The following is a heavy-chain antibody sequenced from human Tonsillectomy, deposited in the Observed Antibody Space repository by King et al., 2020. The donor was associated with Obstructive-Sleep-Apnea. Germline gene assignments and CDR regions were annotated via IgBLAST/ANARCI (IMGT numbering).Heavy chain of an antibody. Sequence: VQLQQWGAGLLKPSETLSLTCAVYGGSFSGYYWSWIRQPPGKGLEWIGEINHSGSTNYNPSLKSRVTISVDTSKNQFSLKLSSVTAADTAVYYCARCRRYYDILTGYGGDAFDIWGQGTMVTVSS. J-gene: IGHJ3*02. CDR3: ARCRRYYDILTGYGGDAFDI. D-gene: IGHD3-9*01. CDR2: INHSGST. V-gene: IGHV4-34*01. CDR1: GGSFSGYY.